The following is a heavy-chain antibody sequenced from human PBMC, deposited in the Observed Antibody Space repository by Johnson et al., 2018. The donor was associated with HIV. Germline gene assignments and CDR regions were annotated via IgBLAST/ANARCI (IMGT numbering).Heavy chain of an antibody. J-gene: IGHJ3*02. Sequence: HVQLVESGGGVVQPGRSLRLSCAASGFTFSSYAMHWVRQAPGEGLEWVAVISYDGTNKYYADSAKGRFTISRDNSKNTVYLQMNSLRADDTAMYYCARPLDWKDLSDALDMWGQGTMVSVSS. CDR1: GFTFSSYA. CDR2: ISYDGTNK. V-gene: IGHV3-30-3*01. D-gene: IGHD1-1*01. CDR3: ARPLDWKDLSDALDM.